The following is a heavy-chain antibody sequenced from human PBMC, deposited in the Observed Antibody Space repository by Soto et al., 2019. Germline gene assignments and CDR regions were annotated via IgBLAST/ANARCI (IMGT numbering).Heavy chain of an antibody. CDR2: IYPADSDT. CDR3: ARLPSISGRYYFDY. CDR1: GYTFSTYW. Sequence: GESLKISCTVSGYTFSTYWIGWVRQMPGKGLKCMGIIYPADSDTRYSPSFQGQVSISVDQSITTAYLEWSSLKASDSAIYYCARLPSISGRYYFDYWGQGTLVTVSS. J-gene: IGHJ4*02. D-gene: IGHD1-1*01. V-gene: IGHV5-51*01.